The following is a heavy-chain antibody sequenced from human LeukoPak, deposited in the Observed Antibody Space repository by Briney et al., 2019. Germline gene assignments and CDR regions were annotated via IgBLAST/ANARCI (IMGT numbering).Heavy chain of an antibody. Sequence: PSETLSLTCTVSGSSISSGAYYWNWIRQHPGKGLEWIGYIYYSGSTYYTPSLKSRVTISGDTSKNQFSPKLSSVTAADTAVYYCARGPFSYDETGKNVDTAMVTSTDYFDYWGQGTLVTVSS. CDR1: GSSISSGAYY. J-gene: IGHJ4*02. D-gene: IGHD5-18*01. CDR2: IYYSGST. V-gene: IGHV4-31*03. CDR3: ARGPFSYDETGKNVDTAMVTSTDYFDY.